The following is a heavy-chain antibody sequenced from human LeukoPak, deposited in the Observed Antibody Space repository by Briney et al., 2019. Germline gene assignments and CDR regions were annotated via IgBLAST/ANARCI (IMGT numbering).Heavy chain of an antibody. V-gene: IGHV3-23*01. D-gene: IGHD3-10*01. CDR3: AKDRPNYGSGSYYNDYYYGMDV. J-gene: IGHJ6*02. Sequence: GGSLRLSCAASGFTFSSYAMSWVRQAPGKGLEWVSAISGSGGSTYYADSVKGRFTISRDNSKNTLYLQMNSLRAEDTAVYYCAKDRPNYGSGSYYNDYYYGMDVWGQGTTVTVS. CDR2: ISGSGGST. CDR1: GFTFSSYA.